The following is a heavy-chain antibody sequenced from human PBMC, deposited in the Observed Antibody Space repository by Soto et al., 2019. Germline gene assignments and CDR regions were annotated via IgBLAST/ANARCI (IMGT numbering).Heavy chain of an antibody. D-gene: IGHD2-15*01. Sequence: QVQLVQSGAEVKKPGSSVKVSCKASGGTFSSYAISWVRQAPGQGLEWMGGIIHIFGTANYAQKFQGRVTITADESTSTAYMELSSLGSEDTAVYYCAGVLGYCSGGSCYYGFRFDPWGQGTLVTVSS. CDR3: AGVLGYCSGGSCYYGFRFDP. CDR1: GGTFSSYA. J-gene: IGHJ5*02. CDR2: IIHIFGTA. V-gene: IGHV1-69*01.